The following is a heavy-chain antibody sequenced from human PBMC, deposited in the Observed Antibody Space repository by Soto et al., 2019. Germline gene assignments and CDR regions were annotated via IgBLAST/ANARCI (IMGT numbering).Heavy chain of an antibody. CDR3: AWGYYDFWSGSPPHTFGMDV. D-gene: IGHD3-3*01. Sequence: PGGSLRLSCAASGFTFSSYAMSWVRQAPGKGLEWVSAISGSGGSTYYADSVKGRFTISRDNSKNTLYLQMNSLRAEDTAVYYCAWGYYDFWSGSPPHTFGMDVWGQGTTVTVSS. CDR1: GFTFSSYA. CDR2: ISGSGGST. J-gene: IGHJ6*02. V-gene: IGHV3-23*01.